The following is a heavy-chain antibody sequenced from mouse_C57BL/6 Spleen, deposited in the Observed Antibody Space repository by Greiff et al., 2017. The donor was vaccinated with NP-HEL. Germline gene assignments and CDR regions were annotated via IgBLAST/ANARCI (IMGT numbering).Heavy chain of an antibody. D-gene: IGHD2-5*01. CDR3: ARYDYSNYYWYFDV. V-gene: IGHV5-16*01. J-gene: IGHJ1*03. Sequence: EVKVVESEGGLVQPGSSMKLSCTASGFTFSDYYMAWVRQVPEKGLEWVANINYDGSSTYYLDSLKSRFIISRDNAKNILYLQMSSLKSEDTATYYCARYDYSNYYWYFDVWGTGTTVTVSS. CDR2: INYDGSST. CDR1: GFTFSDYY.